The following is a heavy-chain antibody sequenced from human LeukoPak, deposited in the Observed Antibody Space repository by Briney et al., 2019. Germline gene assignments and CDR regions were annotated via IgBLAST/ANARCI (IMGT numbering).Heavy chain of an antibody. CDR3: SNLPRRQY. CDR2: IYSGGAT. D-gene: IGHD1-14*01. J-gene: IGHJ4*02. Sequence: GGSLRLSCAASEFTVSSTNMTWGRHGPGKGQECLSIIYSGGATYYADSVKGRFTSSRDNSKNNLYLQVNTLRAEDTAVYYCSNLPRRQYGGQGTLATVSS. V-gene: IGHV3-53*01. CDR1: EFTVSSTN.